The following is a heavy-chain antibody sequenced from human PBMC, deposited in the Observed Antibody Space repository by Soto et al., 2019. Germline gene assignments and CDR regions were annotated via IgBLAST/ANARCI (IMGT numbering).Heavy chain of an antibody. CDR3: ARAVGINPYYYYGMDA. Sequence: QVQLVQSGAEGKKPGASGRVYCKAPGYPFASYYMHWLRQAPGQGLEWMGIINPSSGRTSYPQKFQGRVTMTGDTSTSTVYMELSSLRSEDTAVYYCARAVGINPYYYYGMDAWGQGTTVTVSS. CDR1: GYPFASYY. CDR2: INPSSGRT. J-gene: IGHJ6*02. D-gene: IGHD1-26*01. V-gene: IGHV1-46*01.